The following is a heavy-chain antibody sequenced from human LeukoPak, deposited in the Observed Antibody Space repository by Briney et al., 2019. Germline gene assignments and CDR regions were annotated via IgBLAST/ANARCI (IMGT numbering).Heavy chain of an antibody. CDR1: GFTFSSYD. Sequence: GGSLRLSCAASGFTFSSYDMHWVRQATGKGLEWVSAICTAGDTYYPGSVKGRFTISRENAKNTLYLQMNSLRAGDTAVYYCARSYGSGSYYNSYFDYWGQGTLVTVSS. CDR2: ICTAGDT. V-gene: IGHV3-13*04. D-gene: IGHD3-10*01. CDR3: ARSYGSGSYYNSYFDY. J-gene: IGHJ4*02.